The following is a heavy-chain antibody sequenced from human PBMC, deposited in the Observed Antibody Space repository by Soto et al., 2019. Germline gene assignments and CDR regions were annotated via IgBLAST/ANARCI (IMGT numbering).Heavy chain of an antibody. CDR1: GYTFTSHG. CDR2: ISAYNGNT. CDR3: ARDRDVVCGRSWAEGFDY. D-gene: IGHD2-8*02. J-gene: IGHJ4*02. V-gene: IGHV1-18*01. Sequence: QVQLVQSGAEVRKPGASVKVSCKASGYTFTSHGISWVRQAPGQGLEWMGWISAYNGNTNYAQKLQGRVTMTTDTSTSTAYMEVRSLRSDDTAIYYCARDRDVVCGRSWAEGFDYWGQGTQVTVSS.